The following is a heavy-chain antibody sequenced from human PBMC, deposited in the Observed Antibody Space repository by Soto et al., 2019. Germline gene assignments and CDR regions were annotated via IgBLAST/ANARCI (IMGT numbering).Heavy chain of an antibody. D-gene: IGHD7-27*01. Sequence: QVQLQESGPGLVKPSGTLSLTCAVSGGSISSSNWWSWVRQPPGKGLEWIGEIYHSGSTNYNPSLKSRVTISVVKSKNLFALKLISVTAADTAVYYCVCTTLTGDSDYWVQGTLVTVSS. V-gene: IGHV4-4*02. CDR1: GGSISSSNW. CDR3: VCTTLTGDSDY. CDR2: IYHSGST. J-gene: IGHJ4*02.